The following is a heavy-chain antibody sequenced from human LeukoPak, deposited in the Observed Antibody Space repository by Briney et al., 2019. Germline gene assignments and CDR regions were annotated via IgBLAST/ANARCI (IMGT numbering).Heavy chain of an antibody. J-gene: IGHJ4*02. Sequence: GASVKVSCKASGYSFVLYGISWVRQAPGQGPEWMGWISTYNGNTKYAEKFQGRVTMTTDTPTSTAYMELRSLRSDDTAVHYCARDEDYGIFVNVDYWGQGTLVTVSS. D-gene: IGHD4-17*01. CDR1: GYSFVLYG. CDR3: ARDEDYGIFVNVDY. CDR2: ISTYNGNT. V-gene: IGHV1-18*01.